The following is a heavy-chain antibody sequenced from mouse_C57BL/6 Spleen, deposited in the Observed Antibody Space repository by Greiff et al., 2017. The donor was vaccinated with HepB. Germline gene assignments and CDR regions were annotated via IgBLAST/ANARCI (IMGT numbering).Heavy chain of an antibody. D-gene: IGHD2-4*01. CDR1: GFTFSSYA. J-gene: IGHJ2*01. CDR2: ISSGGDYI. CDR3: TREGYDYDKRRFDY. V-gene: IGHV5-9-1*02. Sequence: EVNLVESGEGLVKPGGSLKLSCAASGFTFSSYAMSWVRQTPEKRLEWVAYISSGGDYIYYADTVKGRFTISRDNARNTLYLQMSSLKSEDTAMYYCTREGYDYDKRRFDYWGQGTTLTVSS.